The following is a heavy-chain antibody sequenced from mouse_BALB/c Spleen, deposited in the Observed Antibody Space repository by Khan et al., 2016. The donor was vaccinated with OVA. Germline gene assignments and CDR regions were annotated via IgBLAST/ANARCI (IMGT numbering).Heavy chain of an antibody. CDR3: ARGGYGSFAY. CDR2: INPSTGYT. Sequence: QVQLKQSGAELAKPGASVKMSCKASGYTFTSYWIHWGKQRPGQGLEWIGYINPSTGYTEYNQKFKDKATLTADKSYSTAYMQLSSLTSENSAVYYCARGGYGSFAYWGQGTLVTVSA. D-gene: IGHD2-2*01. V-gene: IGHV1-7*01. CDR1: GYTFTSYW. J-gene: IGHJ3*01.